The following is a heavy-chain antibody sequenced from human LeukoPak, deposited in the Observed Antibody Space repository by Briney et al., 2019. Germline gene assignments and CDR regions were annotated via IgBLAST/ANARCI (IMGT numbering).Heavy chain of an antibody. J-gene: IGHJ4*02. CDR1: GYTFTSYY. V-gene: IGHV1-46*01. Sequence: ASVKVSCKASGYTFTSYYMHWVRQAPGQGLEWMGIINPSGGSTSYAQKFQGRVTMTRDTSISTAYMELSRLRSDDTAVYYCARGATITYYDYVWGSSRPFYFDYWGQGTLVTVSS. CDR2: INPSGGST. D-gene: IGHD3-16*01. CDR3: ARGATITYYDYVWGSSRPFYFDY.